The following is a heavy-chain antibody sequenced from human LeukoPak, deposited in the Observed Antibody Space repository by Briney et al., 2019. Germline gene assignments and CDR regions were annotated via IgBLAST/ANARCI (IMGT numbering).Heavy chain of an antibody. CDR2: ISGYNGNT. V-gene: IGHV1-18*01. CDR3: ARDRPYYYDSSAYYPDF. CDR1: GYSFTSYG. D-gene: IGHD3-22*01. Sequence: GASVKVSCKAPGYSFTSYGISWVRQAPGQGLEWMGWISGYNGNTNYAQRLQGRVTMTTDTSTSTAYMELRSLSSDDTAVYYCARDRPYYYDSSAYYPDFWGQGTLVTVSS. J-gene: IGHJ4*02.